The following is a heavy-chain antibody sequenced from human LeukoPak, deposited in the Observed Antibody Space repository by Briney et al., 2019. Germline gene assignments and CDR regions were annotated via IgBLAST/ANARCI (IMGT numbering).Heavy chain of an antibody. Sequence: PSETLSLTCTVSGGSISSSSYYWGWIRQPAGKGLEWIGRIYTSGSTNYNPSLKSRVTMSVDTSKNQFSLRLSSVTAADTAVYYCARSDDYYYYMDVWGKGTTVTVSS. J-gene: IGHJ6*03. CDR3: ARSDDYYYYMDV. V-gene: IGHV4-61*02. CDR1: GGSISSSSYY. CDR2: IYTSGST.